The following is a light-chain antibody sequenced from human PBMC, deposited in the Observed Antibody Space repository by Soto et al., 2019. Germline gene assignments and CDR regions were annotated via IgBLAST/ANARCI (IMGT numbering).Light chain of an antibody. CDR3: QHYAGSPIT. CDR1: QIVSSSS. Sequence: EIVLTHSPDTLSFSPWERGSLXFMSSQIVSSSSLAWYQQKPGQAPRLLMYGASSRATGIPDRFSGSGSGTDFTLTISRLESEDFAVYYCQHYAGSPITFGQGTRLEIK. CDR2: GAS. J-gene: IGKJ5*01. V-gene: IGKV3-20*01.